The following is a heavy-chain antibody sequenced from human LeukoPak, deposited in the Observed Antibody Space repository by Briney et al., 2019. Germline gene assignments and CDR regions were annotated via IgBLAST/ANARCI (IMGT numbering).Heavy chain of an antibody. J-gene: IGHJ4*02. CDR1: GYTFTSYG. CDR3: ARDQLSSGCDFDY. V-gene: IGHV1-18*01. D-gene: IGHD6-19*01. Sequence: ASVKVSCKASGYTFTSYGFNWVRQAPGQRLEWMGWISAYNGYTNYAQKLQGRVTMTTDTSTSTAYMELRSLRSDDTAVYYCARDQLSSGCDFDYWGQGTLVTVSS. CDR2: ISAYNGYT.